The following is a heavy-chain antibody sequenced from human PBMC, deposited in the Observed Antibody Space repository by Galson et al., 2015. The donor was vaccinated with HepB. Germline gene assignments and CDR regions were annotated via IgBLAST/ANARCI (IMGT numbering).Heavy chain of an antibody. CDR1: GFTFSSYT. Sequence: SLRLSCAVSGFTFSSYTMNWVRQAPGKGLEWVSSISSSSPSIYYADSVKGRFAISRDNAKSSLYLQMNSLRAEDTALYYCARTPFRGVNAYYFDYWGQGTLVTVAS. V-gene: IGHV3-21*01. CDR3: ARTPFRGVNAYYFDY. D-gene: IGHD3-10*01. CDR2: ISSSSPSI. J-gene: IGHJ4*02.